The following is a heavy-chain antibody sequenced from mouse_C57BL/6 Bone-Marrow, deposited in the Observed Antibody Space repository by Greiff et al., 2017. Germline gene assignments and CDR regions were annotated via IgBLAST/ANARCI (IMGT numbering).Heavy chain of an antibody. CDR1: YTFTDYYM. J-gene: IGHJ2*01. Sequence: VQLQQSGPELVKPGASVKMSCKASGYTFTDYYMHWVKQKPGKGLEWIGEIYPGSGNTYYNEKFKGKATLTADTSSSTAYMQLSSLTSEDSAVYFCARSWGLLQFVDYWGQGTTLTVSS. CDR3: RSWGLLQFVDY. V-gene: IGHV1-83*01. CDR2: YPGSGNTY. D-gene: IGHD2-3*01.